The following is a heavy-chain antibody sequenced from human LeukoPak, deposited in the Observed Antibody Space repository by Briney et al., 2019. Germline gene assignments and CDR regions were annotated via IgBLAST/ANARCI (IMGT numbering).Heavy chain of an antibody. Sequence: GGSLRLSCAASGFTFSSYAMSRVRQAPGKGLEWVSAISGSGGSTYYADSVKGRFTISRDNSRNTLYLQMNSLRAEDTAVYHCAKGYCSGGSCYWGLFDYWGQGTLVTVSS. CDR1: GFTFSSYA. J-gene: IGHJ4*02. CDR3: AKGYCSGGSCYWGLFDY. CDR2: ISGSGGST. V-gene: IGHV3-23*01. D-gene: IGHD2-15*01.